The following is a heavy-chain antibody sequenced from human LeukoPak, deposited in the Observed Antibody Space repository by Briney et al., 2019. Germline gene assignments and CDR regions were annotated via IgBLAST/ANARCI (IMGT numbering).Heavy chain of an antibody. V-gene: IGHV1-2*02. CDR3: ARDGPAQMVDFDY. D-gene: IGHD3-10*01. Sequence: DSVKVSCKASGYTFSSTGWYLYWLRQAPGQGLECMGWIYPNNGATAYAQKFQGRVAMTRDTSITTAYMELSRLRPDDTAVYYCARDGPAQMVDFDYWGQGTLVTVSS. CDR2: IYPNNGAT. J-gene: IGHJ4*02. CDR1: GYTFSSTGWY.